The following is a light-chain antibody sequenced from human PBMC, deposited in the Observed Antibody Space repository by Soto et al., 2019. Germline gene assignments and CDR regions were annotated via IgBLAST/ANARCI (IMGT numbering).Light chain of an antibody. J-gene: IGLJ3*02. CDR3: SSYTSSSTLV. CDR2: DVS. V-gene: IGLV2-14*01. CDR1: SSDVGGYNH. Sequence: QAVRTQPASVSGSPAQSITISCTGTSSDVGGYNHVSWYQQHPGKAPKLMVYDVSNRPSGVSNRFSGSKSGNTASLTISGLQAEDEADYYCSSYTSSSTLVFGGGTKVTVL.